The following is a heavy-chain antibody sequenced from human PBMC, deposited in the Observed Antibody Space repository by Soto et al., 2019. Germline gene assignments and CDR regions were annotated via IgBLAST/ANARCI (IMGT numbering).Heavy chain of an antibody. J-gene: IGHJ4*02. CDR2: ISAIDTTI. Sequence: PGGSLRLSCAASGFTFSSYEMNWVRQAPGKELEWISYISAIDTTIYYADSVKGRFTISRDNIKNSLYLQMNSLRAGDTAVYYCTRGRPLDYWGQGTLVTVSS. CDR3: TRGRPLDY. V-gene: IGHV3-48*03. CDR1: GFTFSSYE.